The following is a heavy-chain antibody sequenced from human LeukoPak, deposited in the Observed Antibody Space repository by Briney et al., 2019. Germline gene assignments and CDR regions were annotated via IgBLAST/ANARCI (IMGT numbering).Heavy chain of an antibody. Sequence: PSQTLSLTCTVSGGSISSGSYYWSWIRQPAGKGLEWIGRIYTSGSTNYNPSLKSRVTISVDKSKNQFSLKLSSVTAADTAVYYCATEYGGLFDYWGQGTLVTVSS. J-gene: IGHJ4*02. V-gene: IGHV4-61*02. D-gene: IGHD2/OR15-2a*01. CDR2: IYTSGST. CDR1: GGSISSGSYY. CDR3: ATEYGGLFDY.